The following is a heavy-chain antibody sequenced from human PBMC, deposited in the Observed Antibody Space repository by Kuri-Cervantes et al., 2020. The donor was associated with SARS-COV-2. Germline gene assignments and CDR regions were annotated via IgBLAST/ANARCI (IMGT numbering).Heavy chain of an antibody. V-gene: IGHV3-9*01. Sequence: GGSLRLSCAASGFTFDDYAMHWVRQAPGKGLEWVSGISWNSGSIGYADSVKGRLTISRDNAKNSLYLQMNSLRAEDTALYYCAKDIREQLVGGVGWFDPWGQGTLVTVSS. J-gene: IGHJ5*02. CDR1: GFTFDDYA. CDR3: AKDIREQLVGGVGWFDP. CDR2: ISWNSGSI. D-gene: IGHD6-6*01.